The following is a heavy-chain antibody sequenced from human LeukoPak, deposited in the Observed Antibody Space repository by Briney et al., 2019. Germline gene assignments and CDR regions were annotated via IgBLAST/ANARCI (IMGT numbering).Heavy chain of an antibody. D-gene: IGHD6-19*01. CDR3: ARVTIAVAGGQIYYYGMDV. J-gene: IGHJ6*02. Sequence: GGSLRLSCAASGFTFTNYWMHWVRQAPGKGLVWVSHINTDGSSTNYADSVKGRFTISRDNAKNTLYLQMNSLRAEDTAVYYCARVTIAVAGGQIYYYGMDVWGQGTTVTVSS. CDR1: GFTFTNYW. V-gene: IGHV3-74*01. CDR2: INTDGSST.